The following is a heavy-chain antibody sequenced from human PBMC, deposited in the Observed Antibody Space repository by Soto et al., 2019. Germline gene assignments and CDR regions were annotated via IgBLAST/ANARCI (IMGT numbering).Heavy chain of an antibody. V-gene: IGHV4-34*01. CDR3: ARSGYTNWFDP. J-gene: IGHJ5*02. D-gene: IGHD3-22*01. CDR1: GGSFSGYY. CDR2: INHSGST. Sequence: QVQLQQWGAGLLKPSETLSLTCAVYGGSFSGYYWSWIRQPPGKGLEWIGEINHSGSTNYNPSLKNRVTISVDTSKNQCSLKLSSVTAADTAVYYCARSGYTNWFDPWGQGTLVTVSS.